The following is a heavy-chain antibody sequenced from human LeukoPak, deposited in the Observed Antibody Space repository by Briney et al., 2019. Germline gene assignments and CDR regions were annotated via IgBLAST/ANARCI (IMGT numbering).Heavy chain of an antibody. D-gene: IGHD2-15*01. J-gene: IGHJ4*02. V-gene: IGHV1-69*13. CDR2: IIPIFGTA. Sequence: GASVKVSCKASGGTFSSYAISWVRQAPGQGLEWMGGIIPIFGTANYAQKFQGRVTITADESTSTAYMELSSLRSEDTAVYYCARWVVAARSFDYWGQGTLVTVSS. CDR3: ARWVVAARSFDY. CDR1: GGTFSSYA.